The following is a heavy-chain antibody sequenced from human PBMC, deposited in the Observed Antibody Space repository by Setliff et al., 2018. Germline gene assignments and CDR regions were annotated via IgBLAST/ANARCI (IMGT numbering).Heavy chain of an antibody. Sequence: KASETLSLTCAVSGGSISSGGYSWSWIRQPPGKGLEWIGSIYYSGSTYYNPSLKSRVTISVDRSKNQFSLKLSSVTAADTALYYCTVYNTGSSKDHYWGQGTPVTVSS. V-gene: IGHV4-30-2*03. CDR3: TVYNTGSSKDHY. CDR2: IYYSGST. J-gene: IGHJ4*02. D-gene: IGHD2-8*02. CDR1: GGSISSGGYS.